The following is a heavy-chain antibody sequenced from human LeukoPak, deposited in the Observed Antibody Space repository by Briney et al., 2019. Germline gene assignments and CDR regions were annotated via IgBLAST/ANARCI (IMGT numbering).Heavy chain of an antibody. J-gene: IGHJ4*02. CDR1: GFNVSSIY. D-gene: IGHD3-10*01. Sequence: GGSLRLSCAASGFNVSSIYMSWVRQAPGKGLEWVAVIYSGGTTYYADSVRGRFTISRDNSKNTLYLQMNSLRVEDTALYYCARDMGFGDLMGYWGQGTLVTVSS. CDR2: IYSGGTT. CDR3: ARDMGFGDLMGY. V-gene: IGHV3-53*01.